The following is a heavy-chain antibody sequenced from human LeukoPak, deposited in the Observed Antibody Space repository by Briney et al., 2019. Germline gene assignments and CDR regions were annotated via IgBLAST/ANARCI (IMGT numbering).Heavy chain of an antibody. CDR3: ARGHGWFGEYLDY. V-gene: IGHV4-59*01. Sequence: SETLSLTCTVSGGSISSYYWSWIRQPPGKGLEWIGYIYYSGSTNYNPSLKSRVTISVDTSKNQFSLKLSSVTAADTAVYYCARGHGWFGEYLDYWGQGTLVTVPS. J-gene: IGHJ4*02. CDR2: IYYSGST. D-gene: IGHD3-10*01. CDR1: GGSISSYY.